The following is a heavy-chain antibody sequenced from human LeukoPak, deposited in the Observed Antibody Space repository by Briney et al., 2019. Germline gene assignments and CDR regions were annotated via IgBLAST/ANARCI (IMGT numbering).Heavy chain of an antibody. D-gene: IGHD6-6*01. CDR1: GYTFTDTW. J-gene: IGHJ4*02. CDR3: ARRASVTGAPFDY. CDR2: MDAANSADN. V-gene: IGHV5-51*01. Sequence: GESLKISCKASGYTFTDTWIGWVRQMPEKGLEWVAVMDAANSADNRYRPSLQGQVTMSVDKSVGTAYLQWDSLKASDTAIYYCARRASVTGAPFDYWGQGTLVTVSS.